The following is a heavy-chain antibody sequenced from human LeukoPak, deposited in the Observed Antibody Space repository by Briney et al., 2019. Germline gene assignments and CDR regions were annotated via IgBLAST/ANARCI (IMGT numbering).Heavy chain of an antibody. CDR2: INHSGST. V-gene: IGHV4-34*01. J-gene: IGHJ3*02. CDR3: AKEGLRSFDAFDI. Sequence: SETLSLTCAVYGGSFSGYYWSWIRQPPGKGLEWIGEINHSGSTNYNPSLKSRVTISVDTSKNQFSLKLSSVTAADTAVYYCAKEGLRSFDAFDIWGQGTMVTVSS. D-gene: IGHD3-3*01. CDR1: GGSFSGYY.